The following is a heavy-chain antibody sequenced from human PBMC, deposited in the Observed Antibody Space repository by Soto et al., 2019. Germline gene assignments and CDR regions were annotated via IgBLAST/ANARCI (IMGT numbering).Heavy chain of an antibody. CDR1: GYTFTSYG. CDR2: ISAYNGNT. J-gene: IGHJ5*02. Sequence: QVQLVQSGAEVKKPGASVKVSCKASGYTFTSYGISWVRQAPGQGLEWMGWISAYNGNTNYAQKLQGRVTMTTDTSTSTAYMELRSLRSDDTAGYYFARITYQLMTNGFGPWGQGTLVTVSS. D-gene: IGHD2-2*01. CDR3: ARITYQLMTNGFGP. V-gene: IGHV1-18*01.